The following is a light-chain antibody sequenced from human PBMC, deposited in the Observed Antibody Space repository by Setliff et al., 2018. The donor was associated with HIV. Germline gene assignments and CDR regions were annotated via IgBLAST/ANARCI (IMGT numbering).Light chain of an antibody. CDR3: QAWDSSTASVV. Sequence: SYELIQPPSVSVSPGQTASITCSGDKLGDKHACWYQQKPGQSPVLVIYQDHKRPSGIPERFSGSNSGNTATLTISGTQAMDEADYYCQAWDSSTASVVFGTGTKGTVL. V-gene: IGLV3-1*01. J-gene: IGLJ1*01. CDR1: KLGDKH. CDR2: QDH.